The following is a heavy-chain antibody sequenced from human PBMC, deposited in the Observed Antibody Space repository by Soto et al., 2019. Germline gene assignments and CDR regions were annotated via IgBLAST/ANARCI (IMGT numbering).Heavy chain of an antibody. V-gene: IGHV3-23*01. CDR3: AKDFYDAYYFDH. D-gene: IGHD3-3*01. Sequence: PGGSLRLSCAASGFIFSSYVMSWVRQAPGKGLEWVSAISGSGGSTNYADSVKGRFTISRDNSKNTLYLQMNSLRAEDTAVYYCAKDFYDAYYFDHWGQGTLVTVSS. J-gene: IGHJ4*02. CDR2: ISGSGGST. CDR1: GFIFSSYV.